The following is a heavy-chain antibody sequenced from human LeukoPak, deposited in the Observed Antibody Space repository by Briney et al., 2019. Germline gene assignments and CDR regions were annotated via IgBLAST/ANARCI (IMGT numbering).Heavy chain of an antibody. CDR1: GGSFSGYY. D-gene: IGHD2-21*01. V-gene: IGHV4-34*01. CDR2: INHSGST. Sequence: SEALSLTCAVYGGSFSGYYWSWIRQPPGKGLEWIGEINHSGSTNYNPSLKSRVTISLDTSKNQFSLKLSSVTAADTAVYYCARRGISQGYYMDVWGKGTTVTISS. J-gene: IGHJ6*03. CDR3: ARRGISQGYYMDV.